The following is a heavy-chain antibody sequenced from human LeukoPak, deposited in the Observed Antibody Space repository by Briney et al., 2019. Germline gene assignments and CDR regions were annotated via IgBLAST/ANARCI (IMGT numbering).Heavy chain of an antibody. D-gene: IGHD2-21*02. J-gene: IGHJ4*02. CDR3: ATDPSYCGGDCYSNY. CDR1: GYTLTELS. CDR2: FDPEDGET. Sequence: ASVTVSCKVSGYTLTELSMHWVRQAPGKGLEWVGGFDPEDGETIYAQKFQGRVTMTEDTSTDTAYMELSSLRSEDTAVYYCATDPSYCGGDCYSNYWGQGTLVTVSS. V-gene: IGHV1-24*01.